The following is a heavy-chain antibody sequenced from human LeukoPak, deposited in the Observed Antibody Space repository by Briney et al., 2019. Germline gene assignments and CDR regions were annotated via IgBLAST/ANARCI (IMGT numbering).Heavy chain of an antibody. J-gene: IGHJ6*03. V-gene: IGHV4-39*07. CDR3: ARVKQQLVLSYYYYMDV. D-gene: IGHD6-13*01. CDR2: MYYSGSS. CDR1: GDSITGYY. Sequence: PSETLSLTCSVSGDSITGYYWGWIRQPPGKGLEWIGSMYYSGSSYYNPSLKSRVTISVDTSKNQFSLKLSSVTAADTAMYYCARVKQQLVLSYYYYMDVWGKGTSVTVSS.